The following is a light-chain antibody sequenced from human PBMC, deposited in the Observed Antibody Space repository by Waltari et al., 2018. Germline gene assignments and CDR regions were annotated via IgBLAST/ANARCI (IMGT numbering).Light chain of an antibody. Sequence: DIVMTQSPDSLDVSLGERATINCKSSPSVLYSSNNKNYLAWYQQKPGQPPKLLIYWASTRESGVPDRFSGSGSGTDFTLTISSLQAEDVAVYYCQQYYSTPPTFGGGTKVGIK. CDR3: QQYYSTPPT. V-gene: IGKV4-1*01. CDR1: PSVLYSSNNKNY. CDR2: WAS. J-gene: IGKJ4*01.